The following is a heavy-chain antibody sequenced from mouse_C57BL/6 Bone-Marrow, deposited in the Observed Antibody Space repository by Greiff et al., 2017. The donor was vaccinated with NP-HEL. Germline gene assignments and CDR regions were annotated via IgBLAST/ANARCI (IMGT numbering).Heavy chain of an antibody. J-gene: IGHJ4*01. CDR3: TGAIAMDY. CDR2: IDPENGDT. V-gene: IGHV14-4*01. D-gene: IGHD3-1*01. Sequence: VQLQQSGAELVRPGASVKLSCTASGFNIKDDYMHWVKQRPEQGLEWIGWIDPENGDTEYASKFQGKATITADTSSNTAYLQLSSLTSEDTAVYYCTGAIAMDYWGQGTSVTVSS. CDR1: GFNIKDDY.